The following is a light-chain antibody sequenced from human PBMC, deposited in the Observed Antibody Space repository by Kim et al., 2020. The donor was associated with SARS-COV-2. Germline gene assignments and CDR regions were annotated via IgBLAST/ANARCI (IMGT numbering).Light chain of an antibody. CDR1: QSVLYSSNNKNY. J-gene: IGKJ5*01. CDR3: QQYYRTPAT. CDR2: WAS. V-gene: IGKV4-1*01. Sequence: DIVMTQSPDSLAVSLGVRATINCKSSQSVLYSSNNKNYLAWYQQKPGQPPKLLIYWASTRESGVPDRFSGSGSGTDFSLTISSLQAEDVAVYYCQQYYRTPATFGQGTRLEIK.